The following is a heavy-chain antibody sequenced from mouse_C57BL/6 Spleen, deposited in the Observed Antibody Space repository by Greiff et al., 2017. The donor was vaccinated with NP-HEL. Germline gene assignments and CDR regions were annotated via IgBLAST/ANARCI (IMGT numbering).Heavy chain of an antibody. V-gene: IGHV1-80*01. CDR1: GYAFSSYW. D-gene: IGHD1-1*01. CDR3: ARDYYGSSPFDY. J-gene: IGHJ2*01. CDR2: IYPGAGDT. Sequence: VQLQQSGAELVKPGASVKISCKASGYAFSSYWMNWVKQRPGKGLEWIGQIYPGAGDTNYNGKFKGKATLTADKSSSPAYMQLSSLTSEDSAFYFCARDYYGSSPFDYWGQGTTLTVSS.